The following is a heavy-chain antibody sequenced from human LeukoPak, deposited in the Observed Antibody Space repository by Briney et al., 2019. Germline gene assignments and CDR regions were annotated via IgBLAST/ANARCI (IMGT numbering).Heavy chain of an antibody. V-gene: IGHV3-21*01. CDR2: ISSSSSYI. J-gene: IGHJ4*02. CDR3: ARVPYSSGYYYVGY. Sequence: PGGSLRLSCAASGYTFSSYSMNWVRQAPGKGLEWVSSISSSSSYIYYADSVKGRFTISRDNAKNSLYLQMNSLRAEDTAVYYCARVPYSSGYYYVGYWGQGTLVTVSS. CDR1: GYTFSSYS. D-gene: IGHD3-22*01.